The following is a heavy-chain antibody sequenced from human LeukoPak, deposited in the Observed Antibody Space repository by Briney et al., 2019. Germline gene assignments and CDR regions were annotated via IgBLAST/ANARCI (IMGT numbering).Heavy chain of an antibody. CDR3: ARDCSSTSCYDALDY. D-gene: IGHD2-2*01. Sequence: GGSLRLSCAASGFTFSSYAMHWVRQAPGKGLEWVAVISYDGSNKYYADSVKGRFTISRDNSKNTLYLQMNSLRAEDTAVYYCARDCSSTSCYDALDYWGQGTLVTVSS. J-gene: IGHJ4*02. CDR2: ISYDGSNK. CDR1: GFTFSSYA. V-gene: IGHV3-30-3*01.